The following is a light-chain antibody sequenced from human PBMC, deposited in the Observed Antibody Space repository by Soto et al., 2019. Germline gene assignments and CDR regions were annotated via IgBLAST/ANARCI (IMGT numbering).Light chain of an antibody. V-gene: IGKV1-39*01. CDR1: QSISSY. Sequence: DIQRTQSPSSLSASVGDRVTITCRASQSISSYLNWYQQKPGKAPKLLIYAASSLQSGVPSRFSGSGSGTDFTLTISSLQPEDFATYYGQQSYSTPLITFGQWTRLEIK. J-gene: IGKJ5*01. CDR3: QQSYSTPLIT. CDR2: AAS.